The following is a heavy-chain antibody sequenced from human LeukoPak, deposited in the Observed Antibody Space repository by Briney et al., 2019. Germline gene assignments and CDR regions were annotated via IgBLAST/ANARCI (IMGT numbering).Heavy chain of an antibody. J-gene: IGHJ5*02. CDR3: ARRCCSGGNCYSNWFDP. CDR2: INPSGGTT. V-gene: IGHV1-46*01. D-gene: IGHD2-15*01. Sequence: GASVKVSCKASGYTFTSYFMHWVRQAPGQGLEWMGIINPSGGTTNYAQKFQGRVSMTRDTSTSTVYMELSSLRSEDTAIYYCARRCCSGGNCYSNWFDPWGQGTLVTVSS. CDR1: GYTFTSYF.